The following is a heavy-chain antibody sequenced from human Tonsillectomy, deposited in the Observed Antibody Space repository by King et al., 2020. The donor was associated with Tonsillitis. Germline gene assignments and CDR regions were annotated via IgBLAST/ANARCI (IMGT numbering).Heavy chain of an antibody. V-gene: IGHV3-66*01. CDR3: ARGGWSSLDY. CDR1: GVSVSSTY. Sequence: QLVQSGGGLVHPGGSLRLACSASGVSVSSTYISWVRQTPGKGLEWISVIYGDARTFNAGSVRARFTVHRDNSENKVYLQMNSLIVEDTAIYYCARGGWSSLDYWGQGTPVTVSS. CDR2: IYGDART. D-gene: IGHD3-10*01. J-gene: IGHJ4*02.